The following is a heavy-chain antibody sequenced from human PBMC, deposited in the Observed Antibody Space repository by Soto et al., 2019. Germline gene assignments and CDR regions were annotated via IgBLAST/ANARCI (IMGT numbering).Heavy chain of an antibody. CDR1: GGSISSYY. Sequence: SETLSLTCTVSGGSISSYYWSWIRQPPGKGLEWIGYIYYTGTTTYNPSIKSRVTISVDSSKNQFSLNLTSVSAADTAVYYCARVVYSSSKRFLARWFDPWGQGTLVTVSS. D-gene: IGHD3-3*01. CDR3: ARVVYSSSKRFLARWFDP. J-gene: IGHJ5*02. CDR2: IYYTGTT. V-gene: IGHV4-59*08.